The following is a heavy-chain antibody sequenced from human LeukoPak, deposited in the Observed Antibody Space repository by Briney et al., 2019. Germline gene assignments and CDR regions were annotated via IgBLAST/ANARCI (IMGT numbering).Heavy chain of an antibody. CDR3: ARTDFWSGYYNWFDP. J-gene: IGHJ5*02. V-gene: IGHV4-39*07. CDR2: IYYSGST. Sequence: SETLSLTCTVSGGSISSSSYYWGWIRQPPGKGLEWIGSIYYSGSTYYNPSLKSRVTISVDTSKNQFSLKLSSVTAADTAVYYCARTDFWSGYYNWFDPWGQGTLVTVSS. CDR1: GGSISSSSYY. D-gene: IGHD3-3*01.